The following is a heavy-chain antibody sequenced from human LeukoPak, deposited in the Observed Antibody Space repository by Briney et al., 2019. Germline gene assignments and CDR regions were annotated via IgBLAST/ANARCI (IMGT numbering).Heavy chain of an antibody. Sequence: PSETLSLTCIVSGGSISSYSWSWIRQPPGKGLEWIGSIYYSGSTNYNPSFKSRVTMSVDTSKNQFSLKLNSVTAADTAVYYCARHGGESIVAMILHAFDIWGQGTMVTVSS. J-gene: IGHJ3*02. CDR1: GGSISSYS. CDR3: ARHGGESIVAMILHAFDI. CDR2: IYYSGST. V-gene: IGHV4-59*08. D-gene: IGHD5-12*01.